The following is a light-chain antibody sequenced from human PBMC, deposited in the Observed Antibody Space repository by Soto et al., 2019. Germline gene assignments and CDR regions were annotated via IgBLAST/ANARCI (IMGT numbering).Light chain of an antibody. Sequence: IVMTQSPATLSVSPGERATLSCRASQSVSTSLAWYQQKPGQAPRLLISGASNRATGVPARFSGSGSETEFTLTISSLQSEDFAVYYCQQYNNWWTFGQGTKVEIK. J-gene: IGKJ1*01. CDR1: QSVSTS. CDR2: GAS. CDR3: QQYNNWWT. V-gene: IGKV3-15*01.